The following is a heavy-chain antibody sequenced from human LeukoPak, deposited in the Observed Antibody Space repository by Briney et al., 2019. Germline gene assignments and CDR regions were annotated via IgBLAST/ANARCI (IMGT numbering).Heavy chain of an antibody. D-gene: IGHD5-18*01. J-gene: IGHJ4*02. CDR2: INTNTGNP. CDR3: GRDPKLGIRGYTYGYIDH. Sequence: ASVKVSCKTSGCTFTNNAINWVRQAPGRGLEWMGWINTNTGNPSYAQGFFTGRYVFSLDTSASTAYLQINGLKADDTAVYYCGRDPKLGIRGYTYGYIDHWGQGTLLTVAS. V-gene: IGHV7-4-1*02. CDR1: GCTFTNNA.